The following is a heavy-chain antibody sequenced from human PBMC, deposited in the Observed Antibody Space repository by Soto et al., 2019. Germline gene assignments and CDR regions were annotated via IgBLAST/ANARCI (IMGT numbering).Heavy chain of an antibody. CDR3: ARLGGYYQAFDQ. D-gene: IGHD2-21*02. V-gene: IGHV4-59*08. CDR2: IYYTGTT. Sequence: PSETLSLTCIVSGGSMSSYYWGWFRQPPGKGLEWIGYIYYTGTTTYHPSLKSRVTISIDTSRNQFSLKLNSVTAADTAVYYCARLGGYYQAFDQWGQGSLVTVFS. J-gene: IGHJ4*02. CDR1: GGSMSSYY.